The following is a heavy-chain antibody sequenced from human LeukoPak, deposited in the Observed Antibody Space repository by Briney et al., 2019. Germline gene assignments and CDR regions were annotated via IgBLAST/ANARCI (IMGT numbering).Heavy chain of an antibody. V-gene: IGHV3-23*01. CDR1: GFTFSSYV. D-gene: IGHD5-18*01. J-gene: IGHJ4*02. CDR3: AKLSAYSYGDRGD. Sequence: PGGSLRLSCAASGFTFSSYVMSWVRQAPGKGLEWVSAISGSGGYTYYADSVKGRFTISRDNSKNALYLQMNSLRAEDTAVYYCAKLSAYSYGDRGDWGQGTLVTVSS. CDR2: ISGSGGYT.